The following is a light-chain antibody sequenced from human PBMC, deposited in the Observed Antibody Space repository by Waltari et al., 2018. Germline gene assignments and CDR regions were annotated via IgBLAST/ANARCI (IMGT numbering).Light chain of an antibody. CDR2: GAS. V-gene: IGKV3-20*01. J-gene: IGKJ1*01. CDR3: QKYDRLPAA. Sequence: EIVLTQSPGTLSLSPGERGTLSCRASQRVSRFLAWYQQKPGQAPRLLIYGASTRATGIPDRFIGSGSGTDFSLTISRLEPEDFAVYYCQKYDRLPAAFGQGTKVEIK. CDR1: QRVSRF.